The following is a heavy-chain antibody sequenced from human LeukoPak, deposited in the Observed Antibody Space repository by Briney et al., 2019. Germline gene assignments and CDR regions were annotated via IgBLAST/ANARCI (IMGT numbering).Heavy chain of an antibody. V-gene: IGHV3-21*01. CDR2: ISSSSSYK. CDR1: GFTFSSYS. CDR3: ARVSAAAGRVFFDY. D-gene: IGHD6-13*01. J-gene: IGHJ4*02. Sequence: GGSLRLTCAASGFTFSSYSMNWVRQAPGKGLEWVSSISSSSSYKYYADSVKGRFTISRDNAKNSLYLQMNSLRAEDTAVYYCARVSAAAGRVFFDYWGQGTLVTVSS.